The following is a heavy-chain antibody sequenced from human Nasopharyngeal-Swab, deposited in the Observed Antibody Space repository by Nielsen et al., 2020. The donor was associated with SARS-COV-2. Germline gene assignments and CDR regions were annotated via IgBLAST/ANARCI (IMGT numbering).Heavy chain of an antibody. CDR3: ARDNLKTTTLVGATEFDY. Sequence: LSLTCTVSGGSISSYYMSWIRQAPGKGLEWVSYISSSGSTIYYADSVKGRFTISRDNAKNSLYLQMNSLRAEDTAVYYCARDNLKTTTLVGATEFDYWGQGTLVTVSS. J-gene: IGHJ4*02. V-gene: IGHV3-11*01. D-gene: IGHD1-26*01. CDR2: ISSSGSTI. CDR1: GGSISSYY.